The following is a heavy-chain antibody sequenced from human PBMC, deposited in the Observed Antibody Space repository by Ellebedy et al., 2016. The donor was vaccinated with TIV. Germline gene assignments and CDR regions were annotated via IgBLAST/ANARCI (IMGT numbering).Heavy chain of an antibody. CDR3: ARDPALPRGRFDT. CDR2: IYYSGSA. V-gene: IGHV4-39*07. Sequence: MPSETLSLTCTVSGGSINTDNYHWAWIRQPPGKGLEWIGSIYYSGSAYYNPSLKSRVTVSVDTSKNQFSLNLNSVTAADTAVYYCARDPALPRGRFDTWGQGTLVTVSS. CDR1: GGSINTDNYH. J-gene: IGHJ5*02.